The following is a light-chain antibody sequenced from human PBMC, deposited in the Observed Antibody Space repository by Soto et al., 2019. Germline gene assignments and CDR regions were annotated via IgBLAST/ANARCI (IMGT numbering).Light chain of an antibody. V-gene: IGKV3-20*01. CDR2: GAS. CDR3: QQYGSSPRT. Sequence: EIVMMQSHATLSVSPGARATLSCRASQSISSNLAWYQQKPGQAPRLLIYGASSRATGIPDRFSGSGSGTDFTLNISRLEPEDFAVYYCQQYGSSPRTFGQGTKV. J-gene: IGKJ1*01. CDR1: QSISSN.